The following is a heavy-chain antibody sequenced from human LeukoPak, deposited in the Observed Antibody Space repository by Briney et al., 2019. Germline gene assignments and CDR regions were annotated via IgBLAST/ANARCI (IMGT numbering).Heavy chain of an antibody. CDR2: ISSSSSYI. CDR3: AREITVTTLIDY. V-gene: IGHV3-21*01. J-gene: IGHJ4*02. CDR1: GFTLSSYS. Sequence: GGSLRLSCAASGFTLSSYSMNWVRQAPGKGLEWVSSISSSSSYIYYADSVKGRFTISRDNAKNSLYLQMNSLRAEDTAVYYCAREITVTTLIDYWGQGTLVTVSS. D-gene: IGHD4-17*01.